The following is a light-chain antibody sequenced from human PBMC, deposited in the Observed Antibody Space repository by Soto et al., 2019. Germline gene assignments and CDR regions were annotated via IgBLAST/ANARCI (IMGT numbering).Light chain of an antibody. CDR1: QNIKTY. J-gene: IGKJ4*01. CDR3: QQSYSTPLT. V-gene: IGKV1-39*01. Sequence: DLRTTQSPSSLSASVGDRVTITCRASQNIKTYLNWYQHKLGEAPKLLIYDASNLQGGVPSRFSGSGSGTDFTLTISSLQPEEFATYYCQQSYSTPLTFGGGTKVEIK. CDR2: DAS.